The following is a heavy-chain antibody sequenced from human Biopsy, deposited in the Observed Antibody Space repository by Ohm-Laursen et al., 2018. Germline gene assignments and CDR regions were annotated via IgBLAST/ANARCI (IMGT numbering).Heavy chain of an antibody. J-gene: IGHJ3*01. V-gene: IGHV3-21*04. CDR2: VTTTSSYI. CDR3: AISNPASNYKWNDQGEALDF. D-gene: IGHD1-20*01. Sequence: GSLRLSCAASGFNFSDYSMSWVRQAPGKGLEWVSSVTTTSSYIYYADSVKGRFTISRDNAKNSLYLQMNSLRAEDTAVYFCAISNPASNYKWNDQGEALDFWGQGTMVTVS. CDR1: GFNFSDYS.